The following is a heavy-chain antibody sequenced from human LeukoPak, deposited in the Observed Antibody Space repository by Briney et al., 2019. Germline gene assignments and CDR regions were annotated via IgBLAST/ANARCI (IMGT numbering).Heavy chain of an antibody. J-gene: IGHJ6*04. CDR1: GFTFDDYA. D-gene: IGHD3-10*01. CDR2: IYSGGST. Sequence: QPGRSLRLSCAASGFTFDDYAMHWVRQAPGKGLEWVSVIYSGGSTYYADSVKGRFTISRDNSKNTLYLQMNSLRAEDTAVYYCAKNRFAVMVRGALDVWGKGTTVTISS. CDR3: AKNRFAVMVRGALDV. V-gene: IGHV3-23*03.